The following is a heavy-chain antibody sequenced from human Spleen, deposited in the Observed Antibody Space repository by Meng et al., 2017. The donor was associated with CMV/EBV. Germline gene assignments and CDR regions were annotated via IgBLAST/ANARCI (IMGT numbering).Heavy chain of an antibody. V-gene: IGHV3-53*05. J-gene: IGHJ4*02. Sequence: GESLKISCAASGFSVSNNYMSWVRQAPGKGLEWVSIMYTGGNTNYADSVKGRFTISRDNSKNTLYLQMNSLRAEDTAVYYCAKAPWLPAFYDSSGYLDYWGQGTLVTVSS. D-gene: IGHD3-22*01. CDR3: AKAPWLPAFYDSSGYLDY. CDR1: GFSVSNNY. CDR2: MYTGGNT.